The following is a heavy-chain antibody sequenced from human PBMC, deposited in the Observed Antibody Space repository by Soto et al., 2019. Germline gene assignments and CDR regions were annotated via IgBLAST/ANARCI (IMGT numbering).Heavy chain of an antibody. D-gene: IGHD5-12*01. J-gene: IGHJ6*02. CDR2: ISYDGSNK. CDR3: AKDIRRDGYNYDYYGMDV. CDR1: GFTFSSYG. Sequence: QVQLVESGGGVVQPGRSLRLSCAASGFTFSSYGMHWVRQAPGKGLEWVAVISYDGSNKYYADSVKGRFTISRDNSKNTLYLQMNSLRAEDTAVYYCAKDIRRDGYNYDYYGMDVWGQGTTVTVAS. V-gene: IGHV3-30*18.